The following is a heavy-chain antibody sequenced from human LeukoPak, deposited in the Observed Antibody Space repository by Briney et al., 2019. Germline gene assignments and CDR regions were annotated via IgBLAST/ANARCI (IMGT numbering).Heavy chain of an antibody. CDR1: GGSISSSSYY. V-gene: IGHV4-39*01. CDR2: IYYSGST. D-gene: IGHD6-13*01. CDR3: ARLDATAGPTQFDY. J-gene: IGHJ4*02. Sequence: SETLSLTCTVSGGSISSSSYYWGWIRQPPGKGLEWIGSIYYSGSTYYNPSLKSRVTISVDTSKNQFSLKLSSVTAADTAVYYCARLDATAGPTQFDYWSQGTLVTVSS.